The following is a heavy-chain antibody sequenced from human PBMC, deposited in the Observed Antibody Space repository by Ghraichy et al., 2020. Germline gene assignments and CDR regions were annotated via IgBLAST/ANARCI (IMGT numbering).Heavy chain of an antibody. J-gene: IGHJ4*02. CDR2: IYYSGST. Sequence: PSETLSLTCTVSGGSISSSSYYWGWIRQPPGKGLEWIGSIYYSGSTYYNPSLKSRVTISVDTSKNQFSLKLSSVTAADTAVYYCARISTVTRIWGQNRRFDYWGQGTLVTVSS. CDR1: GGSISSSSYY. V-gene: IGHV4-39*01. D-gene: IGHD4-17*01. CDR3: ARISTVTRIWGQNRRFDY.